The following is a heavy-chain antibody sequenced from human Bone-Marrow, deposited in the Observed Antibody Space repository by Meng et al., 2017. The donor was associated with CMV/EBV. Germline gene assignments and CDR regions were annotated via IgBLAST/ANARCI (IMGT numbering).Heavy chain of an antibody. CDR1: GFTFSSYG. CDR2: IWYDGSNK. D-gene: IGHD3-16*01. V-gene: IGHV3-33*06. CDR3: AKDLGGRDGYGMDV. J-gene: IGHJ6*02. Sequence: GESLKISCAASGFTFSSYGMHWVRQAPGKGLEWVAVIWYDGSNKYYADSVKGRFTISRDNSKNTLYLQMNSLRAEDTAVYYCAKDLGGRDGYGMDVWGQGTTVTVSS.